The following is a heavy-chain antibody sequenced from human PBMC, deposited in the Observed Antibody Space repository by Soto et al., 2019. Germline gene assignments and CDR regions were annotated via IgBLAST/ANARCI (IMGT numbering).Heavy chain of an antibody. J-gene: IGHJ4*02. CDR3: ARGRPNGYGGSYYPSGLRGLFDY. D-gene: IGHD1-26*01. Sequence: QVQLVESGGGVVQPGRSLRLSCAASGFTFSSYAMHWVRQAPGKGLEWVAVISYDGSNKYYADSVKGRFTISRDNSKNTLYLQMNSLRAEDTAVYSCARGRPNGYGGSYYPSGLRGLFDYWGQGTLVTVSS. CDR1: GFTFSSYA. CDR2: ISYDGSNK. V-gene: IGHV3-30-3*01.